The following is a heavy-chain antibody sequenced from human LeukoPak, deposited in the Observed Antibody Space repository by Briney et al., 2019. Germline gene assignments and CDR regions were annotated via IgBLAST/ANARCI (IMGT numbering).Heavy chain of an antibody. J-gene: IGHJ2*01. D-gene: IGHD2-21*02. CDR3: VKSGGYATAIRYFDL. V-gene: IGHV3-7*03. CDR2: IIQDGSEK. CDR1: GFIFSSYW. Sequence: GSLRLSCAASGFIFSSYWMSWVRQAPGKGLEWVANIIQDGSEKYYVDSVKGRFTISRDNAKNSLYLQMDSLRTEDTALYYCVKSGGYATAIRYFDLWGRGTLVTVSS.